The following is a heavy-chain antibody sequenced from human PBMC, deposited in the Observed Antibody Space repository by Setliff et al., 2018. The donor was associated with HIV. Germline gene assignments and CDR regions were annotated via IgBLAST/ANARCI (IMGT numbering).Heavy chain of an antibody. D-gene: IGHD2-15*01. J-gene: IGHJ5*02. CDR3: ARSGGDCSGISCYSLWFDP. Sequence: AASVKVSCKASGGSLSTHTIGWVRQAPGQGLEWMGGIIPMLGAATHAQKFQGRVTITADESTSTTYMELNSLRSEDTAVYYCARSGGDCSGISCYSLWFDPWGHGTLVTVSS. V-gene: IGHV1-69*13. CDR1: GGSLSTHT. CDR2: IIPMLGAA.